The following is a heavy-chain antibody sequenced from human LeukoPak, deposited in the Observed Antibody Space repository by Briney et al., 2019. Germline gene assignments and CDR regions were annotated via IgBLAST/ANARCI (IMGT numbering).Heavy chain of an antibody. Sequence: GGSLRLSCAASGFTFSTYAMSWVRQAPGKGLEWVSTISGSGDSTYYADSVKGRVTISRDNSKNTVYLQMNSLSAEDTAVYYCAKDVRGGDSRAIEPIDYWGQGTLVTVSS. D-gene: IGHD3-22*01. CDR3: AKDVRGGDSRAIEPIDY. CDR2: ISGSGDST. CDR1: GFTFSTYA. V-gene: IGHV3-23*01. J-gene: IGHJ4*02.